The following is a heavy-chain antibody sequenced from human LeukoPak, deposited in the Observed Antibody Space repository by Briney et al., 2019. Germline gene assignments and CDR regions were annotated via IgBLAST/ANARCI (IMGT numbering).Heavy chain of an antibody. Sequence: PSETLSLTCAVYGGSFSGYYWSWIRQPPGKGLEWIGEINHSGSTNYNPSLKSRATISVDTSKNQFSLKLSSVTAADTAVYYCTWGSYRYTRGDYWGQGTLVTVSS. J-gene: IGHJ4*02. CDR1: GGSFSGYY. D-gene: IGHD3-16*02. CDR3: TWGSYRYTRGDY. V-gene: IGHV4-34*01. CDR2: INHSGST.